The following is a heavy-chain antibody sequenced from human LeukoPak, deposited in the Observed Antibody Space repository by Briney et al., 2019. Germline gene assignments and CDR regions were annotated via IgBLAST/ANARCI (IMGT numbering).Heavy chain of an antibody. CDR1: GFTFSSYS. CDR3: ARWSSSWAPDAFDI. Sequence: GGSLRLSCAASGFTFSSYSMNWVRQAPGKGLEWVSSISSSSSYIYYADSVKGRFTISRDNAKNSLYLQMNSLRAEDTAVYYCARWSSSWAPDAFDIWGQGTMVTVSS. J-gene: IGHJ3*02. CDR2: ISSSSSYI. D-gene: IGHD6-13*01. V-gene: IGHV3-21*01.